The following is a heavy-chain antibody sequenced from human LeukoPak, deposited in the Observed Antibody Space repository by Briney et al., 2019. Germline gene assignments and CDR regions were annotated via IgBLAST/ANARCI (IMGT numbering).Heavy chain of an antibody. J-gene: IGHJ5*02. CDR2: IYYSGST. D-gene: IGHD3-10*01. CDR1: GGSISSSSYY. V-gene: IGHV4-39*07. CDR3: ARGRGEGRGIAMIRGVRAPSYNWFDP. Sequence: PSETLSLTCTVSGGSISSSSYYWGWIRQPPGQGLEWIGSIYYSGSTYYNPSLKSRVTISVDTSKNQFSLKLSSVTAADMAVYYCARGRGEGRGIAMIRGVRAPSYNWFDPWGHGTLVTVSS.